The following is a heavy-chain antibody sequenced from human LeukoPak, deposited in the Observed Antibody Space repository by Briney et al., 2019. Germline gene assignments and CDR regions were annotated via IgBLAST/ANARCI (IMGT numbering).Heavy chain of an antibody. V-gene: IGHV3-30*18. Sequence: GRSLRLSCAASGFTFSSYGMHWVRQAPGKGLEWVAVISYDGSNKYYADSVKGRFTISRDNSKNTLYLQMNSLRAEDTAVYYCAKGLSNFDNYWGQGTLVTVSS. CDR1: GFTFSSYG. CDR2: ISYDGSNK. CDR3: AKGLSNFDNY. J-gene: IGHJ4*02. D-gene: IGHD3-9*01.